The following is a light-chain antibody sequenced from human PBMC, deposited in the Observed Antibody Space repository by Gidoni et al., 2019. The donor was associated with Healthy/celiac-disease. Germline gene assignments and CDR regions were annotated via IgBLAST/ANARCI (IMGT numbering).Light chain of an antibody. Sequence: DIVMTQSPDSQAVSLGERATINCKSSQSVLYSSNNKNYLAWYQQKPGQPPKLLIYWASTRESGVPDRFSGSGFGTDFTLTISSLQAEDVAVYYCQQYYSTPPWTFGQGTKVEIK. CDR1: QSVLYSSNNKNY. CDR3: QQYYSTPPWT. J-gene: IGKJ1*01. CDR2: WAS. V-gene: IGKV4-1*01.